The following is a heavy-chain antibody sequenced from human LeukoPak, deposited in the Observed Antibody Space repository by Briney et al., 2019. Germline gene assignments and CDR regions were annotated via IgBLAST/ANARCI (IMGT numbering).Heavy chain of an antibody. CDR1: GGSISSGDCY. CDR2: IYHVGRT. D-gene: IGHD1-26*01. CDR3: ARANRLSHWEGAFDI. Sequence: SQTLSLTCTVSGGSISSGDCYWSWIRQPPGKGLEWIGYIYHVGRTYYNPSLKSRVTISVGRSKKQFSLKLSSVTAADTAVYYCARANRLSHWEGAFDIWGQGTMVTVSS. V-gene: IGHV4-30-2*01. J-gene: IGHJ3*02.